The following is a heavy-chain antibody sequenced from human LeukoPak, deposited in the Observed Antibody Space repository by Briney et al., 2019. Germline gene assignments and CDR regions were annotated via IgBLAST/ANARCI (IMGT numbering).Heavy chain of an antibody. CDR3: ARDEVRWGYYYYMDV. J-gene: IGHJ6*03. V-gene: IGHV1-46*01. CDR1: GYTFTSYY. Sequence: GASVKVSCKASGYTFTSYYMHWVRQAPGQGLEWMGIINPSGGSTSYAQKFQGRVTMTRDMSTSTVYMELSSLRSEDTAVYYCARDEVRWGYYYYMDVWGKGTTVTVSS. D-gene: IGHD3-16*01. CDR2: INPSGGST.